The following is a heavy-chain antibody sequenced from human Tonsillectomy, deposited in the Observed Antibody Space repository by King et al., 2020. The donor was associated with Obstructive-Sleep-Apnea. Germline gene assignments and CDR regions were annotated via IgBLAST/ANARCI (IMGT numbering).Heavy chain of an antibody. CDR2: INYTGTT. CDR1: GASISSTSFY. V-gene: IGHV4-39*07. Sequence: LQLQESGPGLVRPSETLSLTCNVSGASISSTSFYWGWVRQPSGNGLEWIGSINYTGTTYYNPSLKSRVTISVDTSKNQFSLNLTSVTAADTAVYYCARIRSNWYYFDYWGQGTLVTVS. D-gene: IGHD1-20*01. CDR3: ARIRSNWYYFDY. J-gene: IGHJ4*02.